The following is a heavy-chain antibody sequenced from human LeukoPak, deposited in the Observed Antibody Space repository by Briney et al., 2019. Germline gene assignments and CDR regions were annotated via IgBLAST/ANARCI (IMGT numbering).Heavy chain of an antibody. CDR1: GISISNYW. CDR2: IKQDGSEK. Sequence: GGSLRLSCVASGISISNYWMTWVRQAPGKGLEWVANIKQDGSEKNYVDSVKSRFTSSRDNVKNSLYLQMNRLRVEDTAVYYCARGYWIFGLWGRGTQVTVSS. CDR3: ARGYWIFGL. V-gene: IGHV3-7*01. D-gene: IGHD2-8*02. J-gene: IGHJ2*01.